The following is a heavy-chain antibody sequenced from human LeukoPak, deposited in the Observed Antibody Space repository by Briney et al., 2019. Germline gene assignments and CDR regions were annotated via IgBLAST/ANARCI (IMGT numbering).Heavy chain of an antibody. V-gene: IGHV3-48*03. CDR3: ARGSSGWYVPDY. CDR2: ISSSGSTI. Sequence: GGSLRLSCAASGFTFSSYEMNWVRQAPGKGLERVSYISSSGSTIYYADSVKGRFTISRDNAKNSLYLQMNSLRAEDTAVYYCARGSSGWYVPDYWGQGTLVTVSS. D-gene: IGHD6-19*01. CDR1: GFTFSSYE. J-gene: IGHJ4*02.